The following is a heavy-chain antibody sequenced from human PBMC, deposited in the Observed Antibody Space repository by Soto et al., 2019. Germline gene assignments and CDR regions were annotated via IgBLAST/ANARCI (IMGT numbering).Heavy chain of an antibody. Sequence: QITLKESGPTLVKPTQTLTLTCTFSGFSLSTREVGVGWIRQPPGKALEWLALIYWDDDKRYRPSLKSRLTIVKDTSKNLVILVMTNMDPEDTATYDCALIAYYYGSGSYYTHWGQGILVTVSS. D-gene: IGHD3-10*01. V-gene: IGHV2-5*02. CDR1: GFSLSTREVG. CDR3: ALIAYYYGSGSYYTH. J-gene: IGHJ4*02. CDR2: IYWDDDK.